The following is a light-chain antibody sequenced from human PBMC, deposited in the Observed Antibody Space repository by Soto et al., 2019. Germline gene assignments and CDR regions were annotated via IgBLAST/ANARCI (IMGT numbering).Light chain of an antibody. J-gene: IGLJ1*01. V-gene: IGLV1-40*01. CDR2: GNS. CDR3: QSYDSSLSGSL. Sequence: QSVLTQPPSVSGAPGQRVTISCTGSSSNIGAGYDVHWYQQLPGTAPKLLIYGNSNRPSGVPDRFSGSKSGTSASLAITGLQAEDEADYYCQSYDSSLSGSLFGTGEQGHRX. CDR1: SSNIGAGYD.